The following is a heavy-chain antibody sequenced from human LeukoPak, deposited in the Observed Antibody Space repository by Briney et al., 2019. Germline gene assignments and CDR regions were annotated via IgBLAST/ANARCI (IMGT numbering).Heavy chain of an antibody. V-gene: IGHV4-34*01. CDR3: ARGPPTDYYDSSGFYYVFDY. CDR1: GFIFSDYY. Sequence: GSLRLSCAASGFIFSDYYMTWIRQPPGKGLEWIGEINHSGSTNYNPSLKSRVTISVDTSKNQFSLKLSSVTAADTAVYFCARGPPTDYYDSSGFYYVFDYWGQGTLVTVSS. J-gene: IGHJ4*02. D-gene: IGHD3-22*01. CDR2: INHSGST.